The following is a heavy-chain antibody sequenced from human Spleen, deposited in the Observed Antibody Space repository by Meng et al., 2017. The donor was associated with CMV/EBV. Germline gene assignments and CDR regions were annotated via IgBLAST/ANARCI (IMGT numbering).Heavy chain of an antibody. V-gene: IGHV3-74*01. CDR1: GFTFSNYA. J-gene: IGHJ4*02. D-gene: IGHD3-22*01. CDR3: VATFHADSSGRY. CDR2: INSDGNRI. Sequence: GGSLRLSCAASGFTFSNYAMSWVRQAPGKGLVWVSRINSDGNRIRSADSVKGRFTISRDNAKNTLYLQMNSLKTEDTAVYYCVATFHADSSGRYWGQGTLVTVSS.